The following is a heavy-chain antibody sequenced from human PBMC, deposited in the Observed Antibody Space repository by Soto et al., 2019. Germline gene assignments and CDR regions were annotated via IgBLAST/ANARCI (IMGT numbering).Heavy chain of an antibody. D-gene: IGHD2-2*01. J-gene: IGHJ6*02. V-gene: IGHV1-3*01. CDR3: SYCSSTSCRLYGMDV. CDR1: GYTFTSYA. CDR2: INAGNGNT. Sequence: EASVKVSCKASGYTFTSYAMHWVRQAPGQRLEWMGWINAGNGNTKYSQKFQGRVTITRDTSASTAYMELSSLRSEDTAVYYCSYCSSTSCRLYGMDVWGQGTTVTVSS.